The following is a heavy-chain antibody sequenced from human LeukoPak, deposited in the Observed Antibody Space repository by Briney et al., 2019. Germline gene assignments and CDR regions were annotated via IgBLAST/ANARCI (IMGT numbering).Heavy chain of an antibody. D-gene: IGHD2-2*02. J-gene: IGHJ5*02. CDR1: GGSISSYY. Sequence: PSETLSLTCTVSGGSISSYYWSWIRQPPGKGLEWIGYIYYRGSTNYNPSLKSRVTISVDTSKNQFSLKLSSVTAADTAVYYCARATYCSSTSCYKPDNWFDPWGQGTLVTVSS. CDR3: ARATYCSSTSCYKPDNWFDP. CDR2: IYYRGST. V-gene: IGHV4-59*01.